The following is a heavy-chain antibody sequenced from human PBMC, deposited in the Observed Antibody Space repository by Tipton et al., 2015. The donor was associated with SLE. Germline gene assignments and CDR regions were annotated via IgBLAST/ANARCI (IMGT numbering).Heavy chain of an antibody. Sequence: SLRLSCAASGFTFSSYSMNWVRQAPGKGLEWVAFIRYDGSNKYYADSVKGRFTISRDNSNNTLYLQMNSLRAEDTAVYYCARDSDCITSCYMGDYWGQGTLVTVSS. J-gene: IGHJ4*02. V-gene: IGHV3-30*02. D-gene: IGHD2-2*02. CDR1: GFTFSSYS. CDR2: IRYDGSNK. CDR3: ARDSDCITSCYMGDY.